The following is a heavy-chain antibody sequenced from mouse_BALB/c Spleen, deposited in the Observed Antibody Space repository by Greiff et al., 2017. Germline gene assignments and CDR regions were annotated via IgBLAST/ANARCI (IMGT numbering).Heavy chain of an antibody. CDR1: GFSLTSYG. CDR3: ARDGWYYFDY. J-gene: IGHJ2*01. Sequence: VKLVESGPGLVAPSQSLSITCTVSGFSLTSYGVHWVRQPPGKGLEWLGVIWAGGSTNYNSALMSRLSISKDNSKSQVFLKMNSLQTDDTAMYYCARDGWYYFDYWGQGTTLTVSS. CDR2: IWAGGST. D-gene: IGHD2-3*01. V-gene: IGHV2-9*02.